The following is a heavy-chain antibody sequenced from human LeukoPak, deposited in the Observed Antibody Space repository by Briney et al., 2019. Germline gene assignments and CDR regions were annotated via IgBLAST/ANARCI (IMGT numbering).Heavy chain of an antibody. J-gene: IGHJ6*02. V-gene: IGHV1-24*01. CDR1: GYTLIQLA. CDR3: ARAKQWLVQGFRYYYYGMDV. CDR2: FNPENGEI. D-gene: IGHD6-19*01. Sequence: ASVKVSCKVAGYTLIQLAVHWVRQAPGKGLEWMGGFNPENGEIIYAQSLEGRVAMTEDTSKDTAYMELSSLRSEDTAVYYCARAKQWLVQGFRYYYYGMDVWGQGTTVTVSS.